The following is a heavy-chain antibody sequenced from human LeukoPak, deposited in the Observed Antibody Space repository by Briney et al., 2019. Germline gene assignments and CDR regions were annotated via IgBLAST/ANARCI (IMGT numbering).Heavy chain of an antibody. CDR1: GFTFGSYG. CDR3: AREGRSSWSEVKFDP. J-gene: IGHJ5*02. Sequence: GGSWDLPWQASGFTFGSYGMHWFGQAPGKGLEWVAVISHDGSNKYYADSVKGRFTISRDHSKNTLSLQMNSLRTEDTAVYYCAREGRSSWSEVKFDPWGQGTLVTVSS. V-gene: IGHV3-30*03. CDR2: ISHDGSNK. D-gene: IGHD6-13*01.